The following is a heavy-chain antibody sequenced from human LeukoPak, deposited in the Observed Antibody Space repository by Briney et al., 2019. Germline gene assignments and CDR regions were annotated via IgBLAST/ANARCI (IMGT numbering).Heavy chain of an antibody. CDR3: ARARGYSGYESKWYYYGMDV. Sequence: TGGSLRLSCAASGFTVSSNYMSWVRQAPGKGLEWVSVIYSGGSTYYADSVKGRSTIPRDNSKNTLYVQMNSLRAEDTAVYYCARARGYSGYESKWYYYGMDVWGQGTTVTVSS. CDR2: IYSGGST. CDR1: GFTVSSNY. D-gene: IGHD5-12*01. J-gene: IGHJ6*02. V-gene: IGHV3-53*01.